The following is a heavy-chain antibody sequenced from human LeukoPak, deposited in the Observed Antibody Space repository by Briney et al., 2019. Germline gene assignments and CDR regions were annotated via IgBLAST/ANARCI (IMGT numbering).Heavy chain of an antibody. CDR3: ARDGVGATLLDY. V-gene: IGHV1-69*05. D-gene: IGHD1-26*01. Sequence: SVKVSCKASGGTFSSYAISWVRQAPGQGLEWTGGIIPIFGTANYAQKFQGRGTITTDESTTTAYMELNSLRSDDTAVYYGARDGVGATLLDYWGQGTLVTVSS. J-gene: IGHJ4*02. CDR2: IIPIFGTA. CDR1: GGTFSSYA.